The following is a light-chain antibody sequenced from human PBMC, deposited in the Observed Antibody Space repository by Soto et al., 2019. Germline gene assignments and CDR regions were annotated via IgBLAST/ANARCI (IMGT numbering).Light chain of an antibody. J-gene: IGLJ1*01. Sequence: QSVLTQPASVSGSPGQPITISCTGTSSEVGSNNLVSWYQQHPGKTPKLMIYEASRRPSGVSNRFSGSKSGNTASLTISGLQAEDEADYYCSSFARSSTPFGSGTKVTVL. CDR2: EAS. V-gene: IGLV2-23*01. CDR3: SSFARSSTP. CDR1: SSEVGSNNL.